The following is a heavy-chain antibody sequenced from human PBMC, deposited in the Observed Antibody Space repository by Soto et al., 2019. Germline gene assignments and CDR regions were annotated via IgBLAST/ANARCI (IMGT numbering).Heavy chain of an antibody. CDR1: GGCLSGYY. Sequence: ETRSLTCAVYGGCLSGYYWSWIRQPPGKGLEWIGEINHSGSTNYNPSLKSRVTISVDTSKKQFSLKLSSVTAADTAVYYCARVGMDVWGQGTTVTGSS. V-gene: IGHV4-34*01. J-gene: IGHJ6*02. CDR3: ARVGMDV. CDR2: INHSGST.